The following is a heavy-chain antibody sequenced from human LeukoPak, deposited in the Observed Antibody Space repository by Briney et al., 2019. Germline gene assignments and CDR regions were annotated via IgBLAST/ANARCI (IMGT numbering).Heavy chain of an antibody. Sequence: GGSLRLSCAASGLTFSSYSLNWVRQAPGKGLEWVSSISSSSSYIYYADSVKGRFTISRDNAKNSLYLQMNSLRAEDTAVYYCARVSVWPDFSSLPDYWGQGTLVTVSS. J-gene: IGHJ4*02. CDR2: ISSSSSYI. CDR1: GLTFSSYS. D-gene: IGHD3-16*01. CDR3: ARVSVWPDFSSLPDY. V-gene: IGHV3-21*01.